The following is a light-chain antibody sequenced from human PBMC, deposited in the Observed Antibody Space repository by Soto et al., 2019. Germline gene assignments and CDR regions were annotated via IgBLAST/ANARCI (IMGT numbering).Light chain of an antibody. CDR2: KTS. CDR3: QQYNSNPLT. V-gene: IGKV1-5*03. Sequence: DIQMTQSPSTLSASVGDRVTITCRASQSFSTWLAWYQQKPGKAPNLLIYKTSILESGVPSRFSGSGSGTEYTLKISSLQPDDFATYYCQQYNSNPLTFGGGTKVEIK. CDR1: QSFSTW. J-gene: IGKJ4*01.